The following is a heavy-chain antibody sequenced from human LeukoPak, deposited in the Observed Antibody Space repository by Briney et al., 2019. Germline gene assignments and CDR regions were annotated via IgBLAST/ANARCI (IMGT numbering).Heavy chain of an antibody. CDR1: GFTFSSYA. CDR3: AKEGGTMIVVEDYFDY. Sequence: GGSLRLSCAASGFTFSSYAMHWVRQAPGKGLEWVAVISYDGSNKYYADSVKGRFTISRDNSKNTLYLQMNSLRAEDTAVYYCAKEGGTMIVVEDYFDYWGQGTLVTVSS. D-gene: IGHD3-22*01. CDR2: ISYDGSNK. V-gene: IGHV3-30*04. J-gene: IGHJ4*02.